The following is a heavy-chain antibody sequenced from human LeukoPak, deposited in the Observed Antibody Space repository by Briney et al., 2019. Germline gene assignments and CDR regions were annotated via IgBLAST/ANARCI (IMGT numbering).Heavy chain of an antibody. CDR1: GYTFTSFY. CDR2: IKPSGGST. D-gene: IGHD1-26*01. V-gene: IGHV1-46*01. Sequence: GASVTVSFTPSGYTFTSFYIHWVRQAPGQGLEGRGIIKPSGGSTSYGQKFQGRVTMTRDTFKSTVYMEQSSLRSEDTAVYFCARHKIPVGWFDPWGQGTLVTVSS. J-gene: IGHJ5*02. CDR3: ARHKIPVGWFDP.